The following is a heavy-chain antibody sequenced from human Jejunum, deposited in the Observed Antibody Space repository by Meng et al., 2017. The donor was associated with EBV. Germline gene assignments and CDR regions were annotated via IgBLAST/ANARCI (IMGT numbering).Heavy chain of an antibody. Sequence: QWQLEESVPELVKPSETLSLTCAVSGVSMCNFYWSWFRQPPVKGLEWIGYIYYSVSTNYNPSLKSRVTISVDTSKNQFSLGLSSVTAADTAVYYCARGGGRPEYWGQGILVTVSS. D-gene: IGHD3-10*01. CDR1: GVSMCNFY. CDR2: IYYSVST. V-gene: IGHV4-59*01. CDR3: ARGGGRPEY. J-gene: IGHJ4*02.